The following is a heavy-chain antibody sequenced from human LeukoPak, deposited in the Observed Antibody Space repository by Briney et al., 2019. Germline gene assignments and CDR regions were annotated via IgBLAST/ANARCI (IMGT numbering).Heavy chain of an antibody. D-gene: IGHD3-22*01. CDR3: ARGLTYYYEFREIDY. Sequence: GASVKVSCKASGYTFTGYYMHWVRQAPGQGLEWMGWINPNSGGTNYAQKFQGRVTMTRDTSISTAYMELSRLRSDDTAVYYCARGLTYYYEFREIDYWGQGTLVTVSS. V-gene: IGHV1-2*02. J-gene: IGHJ4*02. CDR1: GYTFTGYY. CDR2: INPNSGGT.